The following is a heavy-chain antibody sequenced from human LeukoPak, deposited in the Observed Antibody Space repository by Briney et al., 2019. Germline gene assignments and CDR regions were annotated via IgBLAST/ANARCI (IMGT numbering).Heavy chain of an antibody. J-gene: IGHJ4*01. CDR1: GFTFSNYA. D-gene: IGHD3-22*01. Sequence: GGSLRLSCAASGFTFSNYAMGWVRQAPGKGLEWVSAIGGSGISALYADSVTGRFTISRDNSRNTLYLHMNSLRADDTAVYFCAKRDSTGYSTSFFDYWGHGALVTVSS. CDR3: AKRDSTGYSTSFFDY. CDR2: IGGSGISA. V-gene: IGHV3-23*01.